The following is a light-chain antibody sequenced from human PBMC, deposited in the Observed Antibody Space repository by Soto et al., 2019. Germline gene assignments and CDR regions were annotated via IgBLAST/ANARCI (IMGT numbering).Light chain of an antibody. Sequence: DIELTQSPYTVSSSAGDGVTITCRASQSISTWLAWYQQKAGKAPSLLIYDAYTLETGGASRLSGSGSGTEFTLTINSLEPEDSAAYYCQQYNNYPYTFGQGTKLEMK. CDR1: QSISTW. CDR2: DAY. CDR3: QQYNNYPYT. J-gene: IGKJ2*01. V-gene: IGKV1-5*01.